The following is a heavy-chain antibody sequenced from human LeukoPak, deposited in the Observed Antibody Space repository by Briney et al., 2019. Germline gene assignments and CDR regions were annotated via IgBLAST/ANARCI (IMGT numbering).Heavy chain of an antibody. CDR2: ISSSSSYI. Sequence: RSGGSLRLSCAASGFTFSSYSMNWVRQAPGKGLEWVSSISSSSSYIYYADSVKGRFTISRDNAKNSLYLQMNSLRAEDTAVYYCAREIEMAYGMDVWGQGTTVTVSS. D-gene: IGHD5-24*01. J-gene: IGHJ6*02. CDR3: AREIEMAYGMDV. CDR1: GFTFSSYS. V-gene: IGHV3-21*01.